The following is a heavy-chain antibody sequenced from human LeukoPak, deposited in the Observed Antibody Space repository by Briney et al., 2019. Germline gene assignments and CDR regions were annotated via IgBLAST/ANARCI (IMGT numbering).Heavy chain of an antibody. J-gene: IGHJ4*02. CDR3: AKDDFIGLAAARPYY. CDR2: IDGSGGST. V-gene: IGHV3-23*01. D-gene: IGHD6-6*01. CDR1: GFTFSSYA. Sequence: QTGGSLRLSCAASGFTFSSYAMNWVRQAPGKGLEWVSAIDGSGGSTYYADSVKGRFTISRDNSKNTLYLQMNSLRAEDTAVYYCAKDDFIGLAAARPYYWGQGTLVTVSS.